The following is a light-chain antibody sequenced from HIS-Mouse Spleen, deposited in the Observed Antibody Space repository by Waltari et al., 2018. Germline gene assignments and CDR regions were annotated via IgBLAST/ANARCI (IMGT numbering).Light chain of an antibody. CDR2: DAS. CDR1: QGICRA. J-gene: IGKJ4*01. CDR3: QQFNSYPALT. Sequence: ALHFTQSLSSVSASVSDRVTITCRASQGICRALACYQQTPGKAPKLLIYDASSLESGVPSRFSGSGSGTDFTLTISSLQPEDFATYYCQQFNSYPALTFGGGTKVEIK. V-gene: IGKV1-13*02.